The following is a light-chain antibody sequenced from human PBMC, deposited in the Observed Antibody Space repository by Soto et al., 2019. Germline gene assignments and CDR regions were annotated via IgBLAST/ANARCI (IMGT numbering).Light chain of an antibody. V-gene: IGLV2-14*03. CDR3: TSDTSSSTLV. J-gene: IGLJ2*01. CDR2: DVY. Sequence: QSALTQSASVSGSPGQSITMSCTGTSSDVVDYNSVSWYQQYPGKAPKLMIYDVYYRPSGVSSRFSGSKSGNTASLTISGLQAEDEADYYCTSDTSSSTLVFGGGTKLTVL. CDR1: SSDVVDYNS.